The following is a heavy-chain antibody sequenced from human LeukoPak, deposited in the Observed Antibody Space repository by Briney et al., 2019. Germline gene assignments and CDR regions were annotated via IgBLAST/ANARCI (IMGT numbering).Heavy chain of an antibody. CDR2: IWYDGSEK. J-gene: IGHJ4*02. CDR3: ARPYYDVLTAYYTVGIGY. CDR1: GFTFSSYS. Sequence: GGSLRLSCSASGFTFSSYSMHWVRQAPGKGLEWVALIWYDGSEKYYGDSVKGRFTISRDNSKNTMYLQMNSLRAEDTAIYYCARPYYDVLTAYYTVGIGYWGQGTLVTVSS. D-gene: IGHD3-9*01. V-gene: IGHV3-33*08.